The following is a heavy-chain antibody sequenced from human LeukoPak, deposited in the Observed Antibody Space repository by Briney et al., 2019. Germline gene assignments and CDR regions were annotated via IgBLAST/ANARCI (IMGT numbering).Heavy chain of an antibody. D-gene: IGHD2-15*01. CDR2: VYGGGST. V-gene: IGHV4-4*07. J-gene: IGHJ6*03. CDR1: GGSISSYY. CDR3: ARHFSEVVAANYYYCYMDV. Sequence: PSETLSLTCTVSGGSISSYYLSWIRQPAGKGLGWIGRVYGGGSTNYSPSLKSRVTMSVDTSKNQCSLKLSSVTAADPAVYYCARHFSEVVAANYYYCYMDVWGKGSTVTISS.